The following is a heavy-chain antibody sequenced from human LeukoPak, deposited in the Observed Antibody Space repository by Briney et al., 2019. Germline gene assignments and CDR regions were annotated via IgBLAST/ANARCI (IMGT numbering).Heavy chain of an antibody. V-gene: IGHV1-8*02. CDR3: ASGVTYDFWSGYYTGIRWFDP. CDR1: GYTFTTHG. D-gene: IGHD3-3*01. CDR2: MNPNSGNT. J-gene: IGHJ5*02. Sequence: ASVKVSCKASGYTFTTHGIDWVRQATGQGLEWMGWMNPNSGNTGYAQKFQGRVTMTRNTSISTAYMELSSLRSEDTAVYYCASGVTYDFWSGYYTGIRWFDPWGQGTLVTVSS.